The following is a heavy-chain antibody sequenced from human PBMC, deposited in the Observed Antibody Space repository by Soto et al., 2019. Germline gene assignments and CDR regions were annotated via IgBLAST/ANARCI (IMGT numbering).Heavy chain of an antibody. V-gene: IGHV1-69*05. CDR1: GDTFSSYA. CDR3: ARGFLEWLSPSFDY. CDR2: IIPIFGTA. J-gene: IGHJ4*02. D-gene: IGHD3-3*01. Sequence: ASVKVSCKASGDTFSSYAISWVRQAPGQGLEWMGGIIPIFGTANYAQKFQGRVTMTTDTSTSTAYMELRSLRSDDTAVYYCARGFLEWLSPSFDYWGQGTLVTVSS.